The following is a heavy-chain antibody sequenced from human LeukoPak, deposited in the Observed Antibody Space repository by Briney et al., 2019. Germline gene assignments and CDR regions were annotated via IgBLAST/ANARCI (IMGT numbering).Heavy chain of an antibody. Sequence: GGSLRLSCAASGFTFSSYGMHWVRQAPGKGLEWVAVIWYDGSNKYYADSVRGRFTISRDNSKNTPYLQMNSLRAEDTAVYYCAREQQWLVHYFDYWGQGTLVTVSS. CDR3: AREQQWLVHYFDY. V-gene: IGHV3-33*01. CDR2: IWYDGSNK. CDR1: GFTFSSYG. J-gene: IGHJ4*02. D-gene: IGHD6-19*01.